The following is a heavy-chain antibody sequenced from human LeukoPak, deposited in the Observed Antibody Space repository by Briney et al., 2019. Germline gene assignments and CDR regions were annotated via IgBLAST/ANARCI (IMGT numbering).Heavy chain of an antibody. CDR3: ARDRDWELYDY. CDR1: GFTFSDYW. Sequence: GGSLRLSCAASGFTFSDYWMHWVRQSPGRRLVRVARISSDGISSSYADSVKGRFTISRDNAKNTLYLQMNDLGADDTAIYYCARDRDWELYDYRGQGTLVTVSS. CDR2: ISSDGISS. V-gene: IGHV3-74*01. D-gene: IGHD1-26*01. J-gene: IGHJ4*02.